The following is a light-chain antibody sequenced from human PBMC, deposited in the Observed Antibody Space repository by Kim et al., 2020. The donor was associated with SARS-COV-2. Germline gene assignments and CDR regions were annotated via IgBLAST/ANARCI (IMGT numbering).Light chain of an antibody. CDR1: QRIGDS. CDR3: HQSNTLPRT. V-gene: IGKV6D-21*02. J-gene: IGKJ1*01. CDR2: YAS. Sequence: VTPKEKVTITCRAGQRIGDSIHWYQQKPDQSPKLLIKYASQSVSGVPSRFSGSGSGTDFTLTINGLEAEDAAAYYCHQSNTLPRTFGQGTKVDIK.